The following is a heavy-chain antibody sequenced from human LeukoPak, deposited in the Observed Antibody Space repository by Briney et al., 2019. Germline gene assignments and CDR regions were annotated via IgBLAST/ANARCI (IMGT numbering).Heavy chain of an antibody. Sequence: GGSLRLSCAVSGFTFSGYAMHWVRQPPGKGLEWVASIQSNGNEKYSSDSLKGRFTISRDNSKNTLYLQMNTVRPEDTAVFYCARGFTSWPQGPYHFDYWGQGVLIAVSS. CDR3: ARGFTSWPQGPYHFDY. CDR2: IQSNGNEK. CDR1: GFTFSGYA. J-gene: IGHJ4*02. V-gene: IGHV3-30*02. D-gene: IGHD2-2*01.